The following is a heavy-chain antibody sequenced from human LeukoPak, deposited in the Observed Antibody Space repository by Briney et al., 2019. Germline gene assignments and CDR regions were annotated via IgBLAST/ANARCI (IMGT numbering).Heavy chain of an antibody. CDR2: IKQDGSEK. J-gene: IGHJ5*02. D-gene: IGHD2-15*01. Sequence: GGSLRLSCAASGFTFSSYSMSWVRQAPGKGLEWVANIKQDGSEKYYVDSVKGRFTISRDNAKNSLYLQMNSLRAEDTAVYYCARPQYCSGGSCYWFDPWGQGTLVTVSS. V-gene: IGHV3-7*01. CDR3: ARPQYCSGGSCYWFDP. CDR1: GFTFSSYS.